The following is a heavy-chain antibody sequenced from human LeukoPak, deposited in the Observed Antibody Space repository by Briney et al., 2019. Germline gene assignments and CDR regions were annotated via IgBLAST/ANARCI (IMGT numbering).Heavy chain of an antibody. CDR1: GGSITSYY. V-gene: IGHV4-59*08. J-gene: IGHJ6*02. CDR3: ARYTRGRNGMDV. Sequence: SETLSLTCTVSGGSITSYYWSWIRQPPGKGLEWIGYIYYSGSTNYNPSLKSRVTISVDASKNQFSLKLSSVTAADTAVYYCARYTRGRNGMDVWGQGTTVTVSS. D-gene: IGHD1-26*01. CDR2: IYYSGST.